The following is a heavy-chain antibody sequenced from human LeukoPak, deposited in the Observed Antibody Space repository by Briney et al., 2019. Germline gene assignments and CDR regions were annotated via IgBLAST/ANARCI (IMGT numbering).Heavy chain of an antibody. Sequence: GESLKISCKGSGYSFTSYWIGWVRQMPGKGLEGMGIIYPGDSDTRYSPSFQGQVTISADKSISTAYLQWSSLKASDTAMYYCARTWGIVGATGPYYYYMDVWGKGTTVTVSS. V-gene: IGHV5-51*01. J-gene: IGHJ6*03. CDR3: ARTWGIVGATGPYYYYMDV. D-gene: IGHD1-26*01. CDR2: IYPGDSDT. CDR1: GYSFTSYW.